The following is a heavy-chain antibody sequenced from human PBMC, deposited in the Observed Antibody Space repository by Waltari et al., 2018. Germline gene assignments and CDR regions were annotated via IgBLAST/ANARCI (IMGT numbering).Heavy chain of an antibody. J-gene: IGHJ3*02. CDR3: ARAQRGWELPHDAFDI. Sequence: EVQLVESGGGLVQPGGSLRLSCAASGFTFSSYWMSWVRPAPGKGLEWVANIKQDGSEKYYVDSVKGRFTISRDNAKNSLYLQMNSLRAEDTAVYYCARAQRGWELPHDAFDIWGQGTMVTVSS. CDR1: GFTFSSYW. V-gene: IGHV3-7*01. D-gene: IGHD1-26*01. CDR2: IKQDGSEK.